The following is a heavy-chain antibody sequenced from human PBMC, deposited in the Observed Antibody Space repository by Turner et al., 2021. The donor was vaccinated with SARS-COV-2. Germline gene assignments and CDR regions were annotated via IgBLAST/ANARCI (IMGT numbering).Heavy chain of an antibody. J-gene: IGHJ4*02. V-gene: IGHV3-30*18. CDR1: GFTFSSYG. CDR3: AKSQGLYCSGGSCYSAVFDY. D-gene: IGHD2-15*01. CDR2: ISYDGSNK. Sequence: QVQLVESGGGVLQPGRSLRLSCAASGFTFSSYGMHWVRQAPGKGLEWVAVISYDGSNKYYADSVKGRFTISRDNSKNTLYLQMNSLRAEDTAVYYCAKSQGLYCSGGSCYSAVFDYWGQGTLVTVSS.